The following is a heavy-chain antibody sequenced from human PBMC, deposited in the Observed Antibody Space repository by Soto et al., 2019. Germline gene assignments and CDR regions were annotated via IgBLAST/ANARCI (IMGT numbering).Heavy chain of an antibody. CDR2: ISWNSGSI. D-gene: IGHD6-19*01. CDR3: AKSHTTSGWYVTTDY. Sequence: PGGSLRLSCAASGFTFGDYAMQWVRRAPGKGLEWVSAISWNSGSIDYADSVKGRFTISRDNAKNSLYLQMNSLRAEDTALYYCAKSHTTSGWYVTTDYWGQGTRVTVSS. CDR1: GFTFGDYA. V-gene: IGHV3-9*01. J-gene: IGHJ4*02.